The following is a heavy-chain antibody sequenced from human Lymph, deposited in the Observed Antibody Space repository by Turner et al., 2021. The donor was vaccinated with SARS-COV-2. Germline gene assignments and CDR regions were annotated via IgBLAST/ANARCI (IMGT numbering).Heavy chain of an antibody. D-gene: IGHD1-26*01. V-gene: IGHV3-9*01. CDR1: GFTFDDYD. CDR2: INWSGGSI. Sequence: EVQLVEPGGGLVQPGRSLRLFCPASGFTFDDYDMHWVRQAPGKGLEWVSGINWSGGSIAYADSVKGRFTISRDNPKNSLYLQMNSLRAEDTAFYYCAKDLAGTYYSSFDYWGQGTLVTVSS. CDR3: AKDLAGTYYSSFDY. J-gene: IGHJ4*02.